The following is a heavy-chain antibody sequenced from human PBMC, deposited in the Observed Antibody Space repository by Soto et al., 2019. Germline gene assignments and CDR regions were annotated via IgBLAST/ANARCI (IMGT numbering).Heavy chain of an antibody. D-gene: IGHD3-16*02. Sequence: SETLSLTCAVYGGSFSGYYWSWIRQPPGKGLEWIGEINHSGSTTYNPSLKSRVNVSVDTSKNQFSLKLSSVTAADTAVYYCARSGSYRYFDYWGQGTLVTVS. V-gene: IGHV4-34*01. CDR1: GGSFSGYY. J-gene: IGHJ4*02. CDR3: ARSGSYRYFDY. CDR2: INHSGST.